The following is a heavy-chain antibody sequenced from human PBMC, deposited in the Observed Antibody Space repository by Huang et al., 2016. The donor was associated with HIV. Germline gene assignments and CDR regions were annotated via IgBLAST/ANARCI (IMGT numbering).Heavy chain of an antibody. CDR3: ARPRMTATSSDSTWSFFDS. Sequence: QVQLQQWGAGLLKPSGVLSLKCAVYGGSLSDYYWTWIRQSPGKGLEWIGEVNHRGRSTYNPSIRSVVTMSVDMSKNQFSLNLTSLTVADTAVYYCARPRMTATSSDSTWSFFDSWGQGTLVIVSS. D-gene: IGHD2-21*02. CDR2: VNHRGRS. V-gene: IGHV4-34*02. J-gene: IGHJ4*02. CDR1: GGSLSDYY.